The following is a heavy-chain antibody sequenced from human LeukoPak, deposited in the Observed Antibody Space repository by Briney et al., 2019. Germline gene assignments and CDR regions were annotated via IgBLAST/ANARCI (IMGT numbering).Heavy chain of an antibody. CDR2: ISWNSGSI. V-gene: IGHV3-9*01. Sequence: GGSLRLSCAASGFTFSSYWMHWVRQAPGKGLEWVSGISWNSGSIGYADSVKGRFTISRDNAKNSLYLQMNSLRAEDTALYYCAKGNGPMVRGVIIFDYWGQGTLVTVSS. J-gene: IGHJ4*02. D-gene: IGHD3-10*01. CDR3: AKGNGPMVRGVIIFDY. CDR1: GFTFSSYW.